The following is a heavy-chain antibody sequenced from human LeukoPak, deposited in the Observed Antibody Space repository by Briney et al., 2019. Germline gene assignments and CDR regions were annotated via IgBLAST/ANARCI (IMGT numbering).Heavy chain of an antibody. CDR3: ARGNILSGYCFDF. Sequence: SETLSLTCAVYGGSISGYYWSWIRQPPGKGLEWVGEIHYTGGTSYNPSLKSRAAISIDTSKNQLSLKLSSVTAADTAVYYCARGNILSGYCFDFWGQGALVTVSS. D-gene: IGHD3-9*01. J-gene: IGHJ4*02. V-gene: IGHV4-34*01. CDR1: GGSISGYY. CDR2: IHYTGGT.